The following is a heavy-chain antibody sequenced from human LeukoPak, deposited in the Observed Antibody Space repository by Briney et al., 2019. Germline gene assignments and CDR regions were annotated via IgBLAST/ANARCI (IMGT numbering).Heavy chain of an antibody. Sequence: PGGSLRLSCAASGFTFSSYWMSWVRQAPGKGLEWVANIKQDGSERYYVDSVKGRFTISRDNAKNSLYLQMNSLRAEDTAVYYCAKDRGSSSWSANFDYWGQGTLVTVSS. CDR3: AKDRGSSSWSANFDY. CDR2: IKQDGSER. CDR1: GFTFSSYW. D-gene: IGHD6-13*01. J-gene: IGHJ4*02. V-gene: IGHV3-7*03.